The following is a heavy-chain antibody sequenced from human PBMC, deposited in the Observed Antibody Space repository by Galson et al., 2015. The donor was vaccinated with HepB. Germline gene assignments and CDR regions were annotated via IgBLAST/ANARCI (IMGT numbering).Heavy chain of an antibody. CDR2: ISYDGSNK. CDR1: GFTFSSYA. D-gene: IGHD2-15*01. V-gene: IGHV3-30*04. J-gene: IGHJ6*04. CDR3: ARDDRIPALPGSTDYYYGMDV. Sequence: SLRLSCAASGFTFSSYAMHWVRQAPGKGLEWVAVISYDGSNKYYADSVKGRFTISRDNSKNTLYLQMNSLRAEDTAVYYCARDDRIPALPGSTDYYYGMDVWGKGTTVTVSS.